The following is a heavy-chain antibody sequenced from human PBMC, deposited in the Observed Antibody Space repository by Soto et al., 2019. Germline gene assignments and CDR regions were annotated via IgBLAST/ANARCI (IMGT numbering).Heavy chain of an antibody. V-gene: IGHV4-39*01. D-gene: IGHD2-15*01. CDR3: APLSVSLSGPYGIHV. CDR1: CYSVSSSDYY. Sequence: DTLSLTCSVSCYSVSSSDYYWAWIRQTPGKGLEWIGSIFYSGLTYYNPSLKSRVTLSVDTSKNQFSVRLDSVTAADTAVYYCAPLSVSLSGPYGIHVWGQGTTVTVSS. J-gene: IGHJ6*02. CDR2: IFYSGLT.